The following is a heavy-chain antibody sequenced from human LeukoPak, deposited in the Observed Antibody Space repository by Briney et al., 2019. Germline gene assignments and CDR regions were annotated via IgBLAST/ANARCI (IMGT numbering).Heavy chain of an antibody. CDR1: GFTFSSYS. CDR2: ISSSSSYI. V-gene: IGHV3-21*01. J-gene: IGHJ4*02. CDR3: ARQVPYCGGDCLVDY. Sequence: GGSLRLSCAASGFTFSSYSMNWVRQAPGKGLEWVSSISSSSSYIYYADSVKGRFTISRDNAKNSLYLQMNSLRAEDTAVYYCARQVPYCGGDCLVDYWGQGTLVTVSS. D-gene: IGHD2-21*02.